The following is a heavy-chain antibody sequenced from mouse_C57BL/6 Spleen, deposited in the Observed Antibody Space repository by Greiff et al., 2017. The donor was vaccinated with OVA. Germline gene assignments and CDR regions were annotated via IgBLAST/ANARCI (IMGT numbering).Heavy chain of an antibody. CDR2: ISSGSSTI. D-gene: IGHD4-1*01. CDR1: GFTFSDYG. CDR3: AKLGGGNFDY. J-gene: IGHJ2*01. V-gene: IGHV5-17*01. Sequence: EVKVVESGGGLVKPGGSLKLSCAASGFTFSDYGMHWVRQAPEKGLEWVAYISSGSSTIYYADTVKGRFTISRDNAKNTLFLQMTSLRSEDTAMYYCAKLGGGNFDYWGQGTTLTVSS.